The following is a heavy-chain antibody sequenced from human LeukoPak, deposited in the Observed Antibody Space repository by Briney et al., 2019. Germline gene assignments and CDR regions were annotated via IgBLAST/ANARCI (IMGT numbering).Heavy chain of an antibody. CDR3: ARVGVSGRIAAAGTHFRH. CDR1: GYTFTSYY. CDR2: INPSGGST. J-gene: IGHJ1*01. Sequence: GASVKVSCKASGYTFTSYYMHWVRQAPGQGLEWMGIINPSGGSTSYAQKFQGRVTMTRDTSTSTVYMELSSLRSEDTAVYYCARVGVSGRIAAAGTHFRHWGQGTLVTVSS. V-gene: IGHV1-46*01. D-gene: IGHD6-13*01.